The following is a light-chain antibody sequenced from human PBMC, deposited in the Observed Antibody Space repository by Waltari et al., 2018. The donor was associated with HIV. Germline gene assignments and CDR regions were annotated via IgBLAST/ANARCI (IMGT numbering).Light chain of an antibody. Sequence: DIQLTQSPSLPYASVSVTVTITCRARRSLSNKLAWYQHKPRQAPKLLVYDASTFQSGVPSRFTGSGSGTDFTLTISNLQPEDFATYFCQQFDTYPLTFGDGTRLDIK. CDR1: RSLSNK. CDR2: DAS. V-gene: IGKV1-9*01. CDR3: QQFDTYPLT. J-gene: IGKJ5*01.